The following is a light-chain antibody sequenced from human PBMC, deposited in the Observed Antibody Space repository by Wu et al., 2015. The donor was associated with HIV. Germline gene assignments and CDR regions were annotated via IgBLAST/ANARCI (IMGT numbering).Light chain of an antibody. J-gene: IGKJ5*01. CDR2: GAS. CDR1: QSVRSSY. CDR3: QQHASSPPIT. V-gene: IGKV3-20*01. Sequence: EIXLTQSPGTLSLSPGEGATLSCRASQSVRSSYLVWYQQKPGQSPRLLIYGASRRATGVPDRFSGSGSGTDFTLTISRLEPEDFALYYCQQHASSPPITFGQGTRLEIK.